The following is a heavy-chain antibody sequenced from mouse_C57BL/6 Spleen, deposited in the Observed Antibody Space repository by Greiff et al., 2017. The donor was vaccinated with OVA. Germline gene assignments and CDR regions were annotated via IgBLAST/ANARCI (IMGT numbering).Heavy chain of an antibody. J-gene: IGHJ4*01. CDR3: AGYTTVVATGAMDY. V-gene: IGHV1-81*01. Sequence: QVQLQQSGAELARPGASVKLSCKASGYTFTSYGISWVKQRTGQGLEWIGEIYPRSGNTYYNEKFKGKATLTADKSSSTAYMELRSLTSEDSAVYFCAGYTTVVATGAMDYWGQGTSVTVSA. D-gene: IGHD1-1*01. CDR1: GYTFTSYG. CDR2: IYPRSGNT.